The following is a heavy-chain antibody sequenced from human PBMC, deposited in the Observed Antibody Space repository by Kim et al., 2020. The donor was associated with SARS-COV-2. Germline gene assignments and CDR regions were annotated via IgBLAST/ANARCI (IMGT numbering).Heavy chain of an antibody. J-gene: IGHJ3*02. CDR1: GFTFSSYA. Sequence: GGSLRLSCAASGFTFSSYAMSWVRQAPGKGLEWVSAISGSGGSTYYADSVKGRFTISRDNSKNTLYLQMNSLRAEDTAVYYCAKVKPTVQLWLRGDAFDIWGQGTMVTVSS. CDR3: AKVKPTVQLWLRGDAFDI. CDR2: ISGSGGST. V-gene: IGHV3-23*01. D-gene: IGHD5-18*01.